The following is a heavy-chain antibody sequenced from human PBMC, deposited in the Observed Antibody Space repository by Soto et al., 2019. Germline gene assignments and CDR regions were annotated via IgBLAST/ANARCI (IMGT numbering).Heavy chain of an antibody. D-gene: IGHD3-3*01. Sequence: QVQLVESGGGVVQPGMSLRLSCAASGFIFENFGMHWVRQAPGKGLEWVAVIAYDGSSKYYADSVKGRFTISRDNSNNTLYLQMNSLRVEDTAVYYCAKSLDGVPVQEFDPRGQGTLVIVSS. J-gene: IGHJ5*02. CDR2: IAYDGSSK. V-gene: IGHV3-30*18. CDR1: GFIFENFG. CDR3: AKSLDGVPVQEFDP.